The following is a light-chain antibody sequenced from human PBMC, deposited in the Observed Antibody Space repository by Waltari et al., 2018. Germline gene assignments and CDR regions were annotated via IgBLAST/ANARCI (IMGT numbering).Light chain of an antibody. CDR1: QSILSSSNNNNY. Sequence: IVLTQSPASLAASLGDQATLHCKSSQSILSSSNNNNYLAWYQQKPGQTPKLLIYWASTRESGVPDRFSGSASGTDFTLTISSLQAEDVAVYFCHQYYSTPFTFGQGTKLEIK. J-gene: IGKJ2*01. CDR2: WAS. CDR3: HQYYSTPFT. V-gene: IGKV4-1*01.